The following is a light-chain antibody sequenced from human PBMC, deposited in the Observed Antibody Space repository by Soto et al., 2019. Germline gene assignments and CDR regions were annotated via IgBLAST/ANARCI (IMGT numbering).Light chain of an antibody. Sequence: QSVLTQPPSVSGAPGQRVTISCTGSSSNIGAGYDVHWYQQLPGTAPKLLIYSNDQRPSGVPDRFSASKSGTSASLAISGLRSEDEAEYFCATWDDSLSGVVFGGGTKLTVL. CDR1: SSNIGAGYD. J-gene: IGLJ2*01. CDR3: ATWDDSLSGVV. V-gene: IGLV1-40*01. CDR2: SND.